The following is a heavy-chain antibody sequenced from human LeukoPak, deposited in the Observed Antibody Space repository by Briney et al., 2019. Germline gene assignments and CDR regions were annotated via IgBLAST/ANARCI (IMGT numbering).Heavy chain of an antibody. J-gene: IGHJ6*03. CDR1: GFTLSSYA. V-gene: IGHV3-23*01. Sequence: GGSLRLSCAASGFTLSSYAMSWVRQAPGKGLEWVSSISASGGSTNYAGSVKGRFTISRDNSKNTVYLQMNSLRAEDTAVYYCAKVMKGSERLTMVRGVIIKTAGLYYMDVWGKGTTVTVSS. CDR2: ISASGGST. CDR3: AKVMKGSERLTMVRGVIIKTAGLYYMDV. D-gene: IGHD3-10*01.